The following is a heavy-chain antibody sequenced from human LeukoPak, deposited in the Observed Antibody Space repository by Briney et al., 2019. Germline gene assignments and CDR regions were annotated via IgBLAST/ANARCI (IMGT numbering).Heavy chain of an antibody. CDR3: ARAPRDYGNWFDP. V-gene: IGHV4-30-4*01. Sequence: PSETLSLTCTVSGGSISSGDYYWSWIRQPPGKGLEWIGYIYYSGSTYYNPSLKSRVTISVDTSKNQFSLKLSSVTAADTAVYYCARAPRDYGNWFDPWGQGTLVTVSS. CDR1: GGSISSGDYY. CDR2: IYYSGST. J-gene: IGHJ5*02. D-gene: IGHD4-17*01.